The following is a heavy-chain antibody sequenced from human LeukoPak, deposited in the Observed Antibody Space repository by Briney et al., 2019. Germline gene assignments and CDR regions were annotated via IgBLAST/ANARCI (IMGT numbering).Heavy chain of an antibody. CDR1: GGSISSYY. D-gene: IGHD3-3*01. J-gene: IGHJ3*02. V-gene: IGHV4-59*01. Sequence: SETLSLTCTVSGGSISSYYWSWIRQPPGKGLEWIGYIYYSGSTNYNPSLKSRVTISVDTSKNQFSLKLSSVTAADTAVYYCARDTKGVYAFDIWGQGTMVTVSS. CDR2: IYYSGST. CDR3: ARDTKGVYAFDI.